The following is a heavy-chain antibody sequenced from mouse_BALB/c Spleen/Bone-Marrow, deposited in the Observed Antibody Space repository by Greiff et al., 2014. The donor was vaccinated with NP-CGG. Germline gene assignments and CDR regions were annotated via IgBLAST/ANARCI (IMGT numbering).Heavy chain of an antibody. J-gene: IGHJ2*01. V-gene: IGHV1-5*01. D-gene: IGHD3-1*01. CDR1: GYTFSNYW. CDR3: TTLARSDFDY. CDR2: IYPGNSDT. Sequence: EVQLQQSGTVLARPGAAVKMSCKASGYTFSNYWMHWVKQRPGQGLEWIGTIYPGNSDTTYNQKFKGKAKLTAVTSTSTANMELSSLTNEDSAVYYCTTLARSDFDYWGQGTTLTVSS.